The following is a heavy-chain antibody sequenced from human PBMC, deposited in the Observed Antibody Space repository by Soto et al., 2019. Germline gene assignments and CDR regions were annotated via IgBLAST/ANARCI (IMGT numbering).Heavy chain of an antibody. CDR3: ARQLYYMDV. CDR2: FYYTGIT. V-gene: IGHV4-59*08. CDR1: GGSISNYY. Sequence: PSETLSLTGTVSGGSISNYYWSWIRQPPGKGLEWIGYFYYTGITNYNPSHKSRISMSVDTSKNQFSLKLSSVTAADTAVYYCARQLYYMDVWGKGTTVTVSS. J-gene: IGHJ6*03.